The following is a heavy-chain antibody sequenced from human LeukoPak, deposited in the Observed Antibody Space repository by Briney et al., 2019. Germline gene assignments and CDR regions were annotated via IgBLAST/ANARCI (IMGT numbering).Heavy chain of an antibody. V-gene: IGHV3-30-3*01. D-gene: IGHD6-13*01. CDR3: ARDKAAAGNY. Sequence: GGSLRLSCAASGFTFSSYAMSWVRQAPGKGLEWVAVISYDGSNKYYADSVKGRFTISRDNSKNTLYLQMNSLRAEDTAVYYCARDKAAAGNYWGQGTLVTVSS. J-gene: IGHJ4*02. CDR1: GFTFSSYA. CDR2: ISYDGSNK.